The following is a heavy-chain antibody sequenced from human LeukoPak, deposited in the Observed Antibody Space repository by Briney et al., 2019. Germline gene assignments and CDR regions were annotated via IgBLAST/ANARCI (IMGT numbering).Heavy chain of an antibody. CDR2: IIPIFGTA. Sequence: GASVKVSCKASGGTFSSYAISWVRQAPGQGLEWMGGIIPIFGTANYAQKFQGRVTITTDESTSTAYMELSSLRSEDTAVYYCALFQRYCSSTSCPFDYWGQRTLVTVSS. J-gene: IGHJ4*02. CDR3: ALFQRYCSSTSCPFDY. V-gene: IGHV1-69*05. D-gene: IGHD2-2*01. CDR1: GGTFSSYA.